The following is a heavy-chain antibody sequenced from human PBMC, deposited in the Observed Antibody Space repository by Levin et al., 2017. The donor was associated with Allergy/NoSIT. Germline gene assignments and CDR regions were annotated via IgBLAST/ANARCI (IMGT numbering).Heavy chain of an antibody. Sequence: GGSLRLSCAASGFTFSSYSMNWVRQAPGKGLEWVSSISSSSSYIYYADSVKGRFTISRDNAKNSLYLQMNSLRAEDTAVYYCARVPPNQPRDGYIKGYFDLWGRGTLVTVSS. CDR3: ARVPPNQPRDGYIKGYFDL. J-gene: IGHJ2*01. D-gene: IGHD5-24*01. CDR1: GFTFSSYS. CDR2: ISSSSSYI. V-gene: IGHV3-21*01.